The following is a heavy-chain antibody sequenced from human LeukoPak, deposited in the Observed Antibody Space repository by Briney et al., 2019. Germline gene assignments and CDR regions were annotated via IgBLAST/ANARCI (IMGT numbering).Heavy chain of an antibody. J-gene: IGHJ4*02. CDR2: INHSGST. CDR1: GFTFSDYW. CDR3: ARRLTYYDFWSGPPFDY. D-gene: IGHD3-3*01. V-gene: IGHV4-34*01. Sequence: PGGSLRLSCAASGFTFSDYWMSWVRQAPGKGLEWIGEINHSGSTNYNPSLKSRVTISVDTSKNQFSLKLSSVTAADTAVYYCARRLTYYDFWSGPPFDYWGQGTLVTVSS.